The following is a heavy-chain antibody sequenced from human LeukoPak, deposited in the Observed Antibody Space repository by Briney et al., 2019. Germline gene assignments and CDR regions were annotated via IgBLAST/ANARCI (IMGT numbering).Heavy chain of an antibody. V-gene: IGHV4-34*01. D-gene: IGHD3-16*02. CDR1: GGSFSGYY. CDR3: ARQRRVTLGFFDY. J-gene: IGHJ4*02. Sequence: SETLSLTCAVYGGSFSGYYWSWIRQPPGKGLEWIGEINHSGSTNYNPSLKSRVTISVDTSKNQFSRNLSSVTAADTAVYYCARQRRVTLGFFDYWGQGTLVTVSS. CDR2: INHSGST.